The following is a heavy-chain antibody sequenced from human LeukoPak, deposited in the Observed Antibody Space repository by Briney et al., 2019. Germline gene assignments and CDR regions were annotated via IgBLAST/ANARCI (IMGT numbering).Heavy chain of an antibody. CDR3: ARGQKPRDPFDL. V-gene: IGHV3-48*03. CDR1: GFTFSSYE. J-gene: IGHJ4*02. CDR2: IRDSGSTI. Sequence: PGGSLRLSCAASGFTFSSYEINWVRQTPGKALEWLSHIRDSGSTIYYAKSVQGRFTISRDNAKSSVYLQMSSLRVEDTAVYYCARGQKPRDPFDLWGRGTLVTVSS.